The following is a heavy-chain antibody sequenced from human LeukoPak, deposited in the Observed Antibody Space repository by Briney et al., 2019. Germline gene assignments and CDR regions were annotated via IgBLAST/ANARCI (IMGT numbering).Heavy chain of an antibody. V-gene: IGHV4-61*02. CDR1: GGSISSGSYY. CDR3: ERDLRTYYYGSGSYLDAFDI. D-gene: IGHD3-10*01. J-gene: IGHJ3*02. CDR2: IYTSGST. Sequence: SETLSLTCTVSGGSISSGSYYWSWIRQPAGKGLEWIGRIYTSGSTNYNPSLKSRVTISVDTSKNQFSLKLSSVTAADTAVYYCERDLRTYYYGSGSYLDAFDIWGQGTMVTVSS.